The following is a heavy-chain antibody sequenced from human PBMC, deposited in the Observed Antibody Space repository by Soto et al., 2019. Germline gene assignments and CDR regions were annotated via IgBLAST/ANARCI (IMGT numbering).Heavy chain of an antibody. Sequence: GWSLRLSCAASGFTVSSNYMSWVRQAPGKGLEWVSVIYSGGSTYYADSVKGRFTISRDNSKNTLYLQMNSLRAEDTAVYYCAYCSGGSCYSIYGMDVWGQGTTVTGSS. D-gene: IGHD2-15*01. J-gene: IGHJ6*02. CDR2: IYSGGST. CDR1: GFTVSSNY. CDR3: AYCSGGSCYSIYGMDV. V-gene: IGHV3-53*01.